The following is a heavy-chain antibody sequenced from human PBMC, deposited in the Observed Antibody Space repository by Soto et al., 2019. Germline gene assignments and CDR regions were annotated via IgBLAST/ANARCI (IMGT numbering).Heavy chain of an antibody. CDR1: GFTFSSYA. Sequence: EVQLLESGGGLVQPGGSLRLSCAASGFTFSSYAMSWVRQAPGKGLEWVSAISGSGGSTYYADSVKGRFTISRDNSKNTLYLQMNSLRAEDTAVYYCAKDGGSVAGTIGAFDIWGQGTMVTVSS. V-gene: IGHV3-23*01. CDR2: ISGSGGST. CDR3: AKDGGSVAGTIGAFDI. D-gene: IGHD6-19*01. J-gene: IGHJ3*02.